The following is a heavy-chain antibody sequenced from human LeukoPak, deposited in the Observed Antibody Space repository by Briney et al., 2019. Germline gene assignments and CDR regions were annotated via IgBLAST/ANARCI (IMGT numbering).Heavy chain of an antibody. J-gene: IGHJ4*02. Sequence: QPGGSLRLSCAASGFTFSTCGMHWVRQAPGKGLEWVAVIWYDGSDQYYADSVKGRFTISRDNSKDTLYLQMNSLRAEDTAVYYCASLIGHTDYYDSSGYSSPFDSWGQGTLVTVSS. CDR3: ASLIGHTDYYDSSGYSSPFDS. CDR2: IWYDGSDQ. V-gene: IGHV3-33*01. CDR1: GFTFSTCG. D-gene: IGHD3-22*01.